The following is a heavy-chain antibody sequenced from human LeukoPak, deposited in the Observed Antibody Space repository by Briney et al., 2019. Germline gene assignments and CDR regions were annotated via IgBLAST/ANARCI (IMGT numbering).Heavy chain of an antibody. Sequence: PGGSLRLSCAASGFTFSSYSMNWVRQAPGKGLEWVSSISSSSYIYYADSVKGRFTISRDNAKNSLYLQMNSLRAEDTAVYYCARGLAAAAGTSDYWGQGTLVTVSS. CDR3: ARGLAAAAGTSDY. CDR2: ISSSSYI. V-gene: IGHV3-21*01. J-gene: IGHJ4*02. D-gene: IGHD6-13*01. CDR1: GFTFSSYS.